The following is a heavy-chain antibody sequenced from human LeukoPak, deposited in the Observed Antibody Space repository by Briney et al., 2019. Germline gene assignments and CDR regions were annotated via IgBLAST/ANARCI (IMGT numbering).Heavy chain of an antibody. D-gene: IGHD2-21*02. CDR3: ARDPPCGGDCYSDWFDP. V-gene: IGHV4-4*07. CDR2: IYTSGST. J-gene: IGHJ5*02. CDR1: GGSISSYY. Sequence: SETLSLTCTVSGGSISSYYWSWIRQPAGKGLEWIGRIYTSGSTNYNPSLKSRVTMSVDTSKNQFSLKLSSVTAEDTAVYYCARDPPCGGDCYSDWFDPWGQGTLVTVSS.